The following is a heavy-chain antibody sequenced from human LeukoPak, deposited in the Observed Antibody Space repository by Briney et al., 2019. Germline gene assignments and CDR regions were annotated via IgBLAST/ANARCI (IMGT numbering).Heavy chain of an antibody. V-gene: IGHV1-8*01. CDR2: MNPNSGNT. D-gene: IGHD3-3*01. CDR1: GYTFTSYD. J-gene: IGHJ5*02. CDR3: ASSSKYYDFWSGYSGGMDWFDP. Sequence: ASVKVSCKASGYTFTSYDINWVRQATGQGPEWMGWMNPNSGNTGYAQKFQGRVTVTRNTSISTAYMELSSLRSEDTAVYYCASSSKYYDFWSGYSGGMDWFDPWGQGTLVTVSS.